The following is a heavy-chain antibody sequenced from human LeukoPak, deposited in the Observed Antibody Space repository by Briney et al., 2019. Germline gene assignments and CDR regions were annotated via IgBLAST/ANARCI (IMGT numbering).Heavy chain of an antibody. CDR1: GYTFTDYY. D-gene: IGHD3-10*01. Sequence: ASVKISCKVSGYTFTDYYMHWGQQAPGKGLEWMGLVDPEDGETIYVEKFQGRVTITADTSTDTAYMELSSLRSEDTAVYYCATEKGGSGSYYNPPGYLGQGTLVTVSS. V-gene: IGHV1-69-2*01. CDR3: ATEKGGSGSYYNPPGY. J-gene: IGHJ4*02. CDR2: VDPEDGET.